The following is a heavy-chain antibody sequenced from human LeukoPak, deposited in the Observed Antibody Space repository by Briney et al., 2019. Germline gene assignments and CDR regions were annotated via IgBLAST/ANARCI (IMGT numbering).Heavy chain of an antibody. D-gene: IGHD6-13*01. CDR3: ARDRYSSSWYLSLGEY. J-gene: IGHJ4*02. CDR2: INPNSGGT. CDR1: GYTFTGYY. Sequence: GASVKVSCKASGYTFTGYYMHWVRQAPGQGLEWMGWINPNSGGTNYAQKFQGRVTMTRDTSISTAYMELSRLRSDDTAVYYCARDRYSSSWYLSLGEYWGQGTLVTVSS. V-gene: IGHV1-2*02.